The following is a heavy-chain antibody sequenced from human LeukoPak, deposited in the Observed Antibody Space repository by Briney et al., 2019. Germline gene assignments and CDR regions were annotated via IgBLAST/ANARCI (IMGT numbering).Heavy chain of an antibody. Sequence: GGSLRLSCAASGFTFSSYAMSWVRQAPGKGLEWVSAISGSGGSTYYADSVKGRFTISRDNSKNTLYLQMDTLRAEDTAVYYCAKDVKAMVRGVPHAYWGQGTLVTVSS. V-gene: IGHV3-23*01. CDR2: ISGSGGST. D-gene: IGHD3-10*01. CDR1: GFTFSSYA. J-gene: IGHJ4*02. CDR3: AKDVKAMVRGVPHAY.